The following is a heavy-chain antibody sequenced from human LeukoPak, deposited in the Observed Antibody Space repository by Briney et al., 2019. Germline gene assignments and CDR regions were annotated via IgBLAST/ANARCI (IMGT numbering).Heavy chain of an antibody. CDR1: GFTFSSYE. CDR2: ISSSGSTI. CDR3: ARDKKYYYDSSGYYLGKDAFDI. J-gene: IGHJ3*02. Sequence: GGSLRLSCAASGFTFSSYEMNWVRQAPGKGLEWVSYISSSGSTIYYADSVKGRFTISRDNAKNSLYLQMNSLRAEDTAVYYCARDKKYYYDSSGYYLGKDAFDIWGQGTMVTVSS. D-gene: IGHD3-22*01. V-gene: IGHV3-48*03.